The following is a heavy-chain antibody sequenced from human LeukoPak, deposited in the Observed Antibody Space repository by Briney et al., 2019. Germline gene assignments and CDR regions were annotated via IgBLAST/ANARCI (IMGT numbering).Heavy chain of an antibody. Sequence: GGSLRLSCAASGFTFSTYNMNWVRQAPGKGLEWVSSITSSSSYIYYADSVKGRFTISRDNAKNSLYLQMNSLRAEDTAVYYCARINRERITMVRGVIITSDAFDIWGQGTMVTVSS. CDR2: ITSSSSYI. D-gene: IGHD3-10*01. CDR1: GFTFSTYN. V-gene: IGHV3-21*01. CDR3: ARINRERITMVRGVIITSDAFDI. J-gene: IGHJ3*02.